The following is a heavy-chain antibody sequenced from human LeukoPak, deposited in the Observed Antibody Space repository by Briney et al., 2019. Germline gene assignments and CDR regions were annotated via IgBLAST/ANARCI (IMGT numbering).Heavy chain of an antibody. CDR3: ARRDYYGTFQH. Sequence: SETLSLTCAVYGGSSSGYYWSWIRQPPGKGLEWIGEINHSGSTNYNPSLKSRVTISVDTSKKQFSLKLNSVTAADTAVFYCARRDYYGTFQHCGQGTLVTVSS. J-gene: IGHJ1*01. D-gene: IGHD4-17*01. V-gene: IGHV4-34*01. CDR1: GGSSSGYY. CDR2: INHSGST.